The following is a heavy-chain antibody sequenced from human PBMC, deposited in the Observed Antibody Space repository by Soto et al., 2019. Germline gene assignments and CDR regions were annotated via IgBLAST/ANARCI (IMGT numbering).Heavy chain of an antibody. V-gene: IGHV3-48*02. CDR1: GFTLSNYA. CDR2: IRSDSRYI. CDR3: ARIKLVEFFFINVDVYDMDV. Sequence: EVQLVESGGGLVQPGGSLRLSCAASGFTLSNYAVNWVRQAPGKGLEWVSYIRSDSRYIYYGDSVKGRFTISRDNARNSVYLQMNSLRDEDTAVYYCARIKLVEFFFINVDVYDMDVWGQGTPVTVSS. J-gene: IGHJ6*02. D-gene: IGHD3-16*01.